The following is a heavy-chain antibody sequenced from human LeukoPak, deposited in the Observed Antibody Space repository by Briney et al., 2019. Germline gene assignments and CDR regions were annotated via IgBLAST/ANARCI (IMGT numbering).Heavy chain of an antibody. CDR2: IYYSGST. D-gene: IGHD6-13*01. CDR3: ARTYSSRREAEYFQH. V-gene: IGHV4-59*01. J-gene: IGHJ1*01. CDR1: GGSISSYY. Sequence: SETLSLTCTVSGGSISSYYWSWVRQPPGKGLEWIGYIYYSGSTKYNPSLKSRVTISVHTSKNQFSLKLSSVTAADTAVYYCARTYSSRREAEYFQHWGQGTLVTVSS.